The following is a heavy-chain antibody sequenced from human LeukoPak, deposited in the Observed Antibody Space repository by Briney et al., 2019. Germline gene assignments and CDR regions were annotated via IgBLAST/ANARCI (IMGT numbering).Heavy chain of an antibody. CDR3: ARDEGHYYDSSGYSGSTYY. CDR2: INPNSGGT. V-gene: IGHV1-2*02. CDR1: GYTFTGYY. J-gene: IGHJ4*02. Sequence: ASVKVSCKASGYTFTGYYMHWVRQAPGQGLEWMGWINPNSGGTNYAQKFQGRVTMTRDTSISTAYMELSRLRSDDTAVYYCARDEGHYYDSSGYSGSTYYWGQGTLVTVSS. D-gene: IGHD3-22*01.